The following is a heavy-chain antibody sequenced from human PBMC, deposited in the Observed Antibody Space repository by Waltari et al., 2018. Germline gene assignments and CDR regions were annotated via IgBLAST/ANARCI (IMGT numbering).Heavy chain of an antibody. V-gene: IGHV4-34*01. D-gene: IGHD6-19*01. CDR1: GGSFSGSY. Sequence: QVQLQQWGAGLLKPSETLSLTCAVYGGSFSGSYWSWIRQPPGKGLEWIGESNQSGSTNYNPSLKSRVTISVDTSKNQFSLKLSSVTAADTAVYDCARRPVAAIYYCYYYMDVWGKGTTVTVSS. CDR2: SNQSGST. CDR3: ARRPVAAIYYCYYYMDV. J-gene: IGHJ6*03.